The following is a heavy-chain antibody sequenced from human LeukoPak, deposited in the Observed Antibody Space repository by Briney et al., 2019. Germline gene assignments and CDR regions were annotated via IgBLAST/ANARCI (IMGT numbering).Heavy chain of an antibody. V-gene: IGHV1-18*01. CDR3: ARDEGSGVTIFGVVTAPDAFDI. Sequence: ASVKVSCKASGYTFTSYGISWVRQAPGQGLEWMGWISAYNGNTNYAQKLQGRVTMTTDTSTSTAHMELRSLRSNDTAVYYCARDEGSGVTIFGVVTAPDAFDIWGQGTMVTVSS. J-gene: IGHJ3*02. CDR1: GYTFTSYG. D-gene: IGHD3-3*01. CDR2: ISAYNGNT.